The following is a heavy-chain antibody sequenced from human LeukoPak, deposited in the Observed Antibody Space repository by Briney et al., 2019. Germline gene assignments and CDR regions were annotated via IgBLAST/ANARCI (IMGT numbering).Heavy chain of an antibody. J-gene: IGHJ3*02. V-gene: IGHV4-59*12. D-gene: IGHD3-9*01. CDR1: GGSISSYY. CDR3: AREDDVLADNAFDI. CDR2: MYYSGST. Sequence: SETLSLTCTVSGGSISSYYWTWIRLPPGKELEWIGYMYYSGSTNYNPSLKSRVTMSVDTSMNQFSLNLNSVTAADTAVYYCAREDDVLADNAFDIWGQGTMVTVSS.